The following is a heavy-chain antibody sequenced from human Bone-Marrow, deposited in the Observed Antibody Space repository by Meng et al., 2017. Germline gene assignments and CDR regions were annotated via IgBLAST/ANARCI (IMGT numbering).Heavy chain of an antibody. CDR1: GFTFSSYE. CDR3: ARDRITMVRGVIITQYFDY. J-gene: IGHJ4*02. CDR2: ISSSGTTI. V-gene: IGHV3-48*03. D-gene: IGHD3-10*01. Sequence: LKISCVASGFTFSSYEMIWVRQAPGKGLEWVSYISSSGTTIYYADYVKGRFTISRDDAKNSLYLQMNSLRAEDTAVYYCARDRITMVRGVIITQYFDYWGQGTLVTVAS.